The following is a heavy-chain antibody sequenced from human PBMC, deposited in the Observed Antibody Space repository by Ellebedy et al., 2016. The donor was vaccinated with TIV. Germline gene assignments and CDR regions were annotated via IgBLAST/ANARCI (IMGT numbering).Heavy chain of an antibody. Sequence: AASVKVSCKASGYTFTSYYMHWVRQAPGQGLEWMGIINPSGGSTSYAQKFQGRVTMTRDTSTSTVYMELSSLRSEDTAVYYCARDLGDYGDYSGPDYWGQGTLVTVSS. CDR2: INPSGGST. J-gene: IGHJ4*02. CDR1: GYTFTSYY. D-gene: IGHD4-17*01. V-gene: IGHV1-46*01. CDR3: ARDLGDYGDYSGPDY.